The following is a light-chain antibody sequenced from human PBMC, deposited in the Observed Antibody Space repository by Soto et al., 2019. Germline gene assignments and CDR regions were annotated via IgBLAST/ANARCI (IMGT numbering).Light chain of an antibody. Sequence: EIVLTQSPGTLSLSPGERATLSCRASQSVSSSFLAWYQQKPGQAPRLLIYGASSRATGIPGRFSGSGSETDFTLTISRLEPEDFAVYYCQQYGSSPPYTFGQGTRL. V-gene: IGKV3-20*01. CDR2: GAS. CDR1: QSVSSSF. CDR3: QQYGSSPPYT. J-gene: IGKJ5*01.